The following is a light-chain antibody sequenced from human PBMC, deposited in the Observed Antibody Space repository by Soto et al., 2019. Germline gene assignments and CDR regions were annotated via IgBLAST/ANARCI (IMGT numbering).Light chain of an antibody. V-gene: IGLV2-8*01. Sequence: QSALTQPPSASGSPGQSVTISCTGTSSDVGGYNYVSWYQQHPGKAPKLMIYEVSKRPSGVPDRFSGSKSGNTASLTVSGLQAEDEADYYCSSYTNINTRAGVFGTGTKVTVL. CDR2: EVS. CDR1: SSDVGGYNY. CDR3: SSYTNINTRAGV. J-gene: IGLJ1*01.